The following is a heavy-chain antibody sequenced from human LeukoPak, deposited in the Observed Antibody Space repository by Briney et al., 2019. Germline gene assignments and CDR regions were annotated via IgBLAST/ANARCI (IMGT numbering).Heavy chain of an antibody. CDR2: ISTTGSYI. V-gene: IGHV3-21*01. CDR1: GFTFSNYN. CDR3: ARDQTPFV. J-gene: IGHJ4*02. Sequence: GGSLRLSCAASGFTFSNYNMNWVRQAPGKGLEWLSSISTTGSYIYYADSVKGRFTISRDNAKNSLYLQMNSLMAEDTAVYYCARDQTPFVWGQGILVTVSS.